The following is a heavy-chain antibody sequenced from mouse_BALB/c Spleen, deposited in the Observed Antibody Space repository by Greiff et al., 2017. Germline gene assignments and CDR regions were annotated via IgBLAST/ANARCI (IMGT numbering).Heavy chain of an antibody. J-gene: IGHJ3*01. Sequence: EVKLLESGPGLVKPSQSLSLTCTVTGYSITSYYAWNWIRQFPGNKLEWMGYISYSGSTSYNPSLKSRISITRDTSKNQFFLQLNSVTTEDTATYYCARGNSLGAYWGQGTLVTVSA. CDR3: ARGNSLGAY. D-gene: IGHD1-2*01. V-gene: IGHV3-2*02. CDR1: GYSITSYYA. CDR2: ISYSGST.